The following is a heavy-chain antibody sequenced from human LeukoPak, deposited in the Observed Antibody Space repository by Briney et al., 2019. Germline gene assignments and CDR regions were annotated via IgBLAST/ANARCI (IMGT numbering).Heavy chain of an antibody. J-gene: IGHJ4*02. V-gene: IGHV3-30*19. CDR1: GFNFTNYV. Sequence: GGSLRLSCAASGFNFTNYVMHWVRQAPGKGLEWVAAMSFDGSIKYHADSVEGRFTISRDNSKNTLYLQMNSLRVEDTAVYYCATAEDPGPYWGQGTLVIVS. CDR3: ATAEDPGPY. CDR2: MSFDGSIK. D-gene: IGHD1-14*01.